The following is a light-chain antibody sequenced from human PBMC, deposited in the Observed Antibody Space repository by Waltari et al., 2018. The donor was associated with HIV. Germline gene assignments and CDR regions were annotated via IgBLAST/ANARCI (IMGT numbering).Light chain of an antibody. CDR1: QYVSNNY. CDR2: NTY. J-gene: IGKJ4*01. Sequence: EIVLTQSPGTLSLSPGERATLSCRASQYVSNNYLAWYQQTPGQAPRLLIYNTYNRATGIPDRFSGSGSGTDFILTISRLEPEDFAIYYCQQYGSAPPITFGGGTKVEI. CDR3: QQYGSAPPIT. V-gene: IGKV3-20*01.